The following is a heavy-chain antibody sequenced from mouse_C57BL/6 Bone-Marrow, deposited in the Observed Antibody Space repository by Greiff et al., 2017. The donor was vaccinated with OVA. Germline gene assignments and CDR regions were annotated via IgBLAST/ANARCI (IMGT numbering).Heavy chain of an antibody. J-gene: IGHJ3*01. V-gene: IGHV5-17*01. Sequence: VQLKESGGGLVKPGGFLKLSCAASGFTFSDYGMHWVRQAPEKGLEWVAYISSGSSTIYYADTVKGRFTISRDNAKNTLFLQMTSLRSEDTAMYYCARTGLLFSFAYWGQGTLVTVSA. CDR2: ISSGSSTI. D-gene: IGHD2-3*01. CDR1: GFTFSDYG. CDR3: ARTGLLFSFAY.